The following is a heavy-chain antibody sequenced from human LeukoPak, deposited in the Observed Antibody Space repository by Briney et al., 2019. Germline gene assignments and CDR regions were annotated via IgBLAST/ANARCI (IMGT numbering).Heavy chain of an antibody. CDR2: ISSSSYI. CDR3: ARVIVGATDAGDY. D-gene: IGHD1-26*01. J-gene: IGHJ4*02. Sequence: KPGGSLRLSCAASGFTFSSYSMNWVRQAPGKGLEWVSSISSSSYIYYADSVKGRFTISRDNAKNSLYLQMNSLRAEDTAVYYCARVIVGATDAGDYWGQGTLVTASS. V-gene: IGHV3-21*01. CDR1: GFTFSSYS.